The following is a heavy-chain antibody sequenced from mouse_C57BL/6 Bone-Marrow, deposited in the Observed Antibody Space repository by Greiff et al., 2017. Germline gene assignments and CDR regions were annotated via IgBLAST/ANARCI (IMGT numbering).Heavy chain of an antibody. CDR1: GFNINNTY. J-gene: IGHJ2*01. CDR3: ARDSSGYGSY. D-gene: IGHD3-2*02. V-gene: IGHV14-3*01. Sequence: EVQLQQPVAELVRPGASVKLSCTASGFNINNTYMHWVKQRPEQGLEWIGRIDPANGNTKYAPKFQGKATITADTSSNTAYLQLSSLTSEDTAIYYCARDSSGYGSYWGQGTTLTVSS. CDR2: IDPANGNT.